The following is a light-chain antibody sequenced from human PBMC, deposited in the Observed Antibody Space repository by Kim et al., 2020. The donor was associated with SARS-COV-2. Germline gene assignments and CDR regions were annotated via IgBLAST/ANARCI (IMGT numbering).Light chain of an antibody. J-gene: IGLJ3*02. CDR3: SSYTSSSIWV. V-gene: IGLV2-14*01. CDR2: DVS. CDR1: SSDIGGYNY. Sequence: QSALTQPASVSGSPGQSITISCTGTSSDIGGYNYVSWYQQYPGKAPKLMVYDVSKWPSGVSNRFSCSKSGNTASLTISGLQAEDEADYYCSSYTSSSIWVFGGGTQLTVL.